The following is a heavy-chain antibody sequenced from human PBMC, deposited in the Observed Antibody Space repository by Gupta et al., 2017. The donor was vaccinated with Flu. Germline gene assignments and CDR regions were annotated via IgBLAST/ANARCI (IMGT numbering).Heavy chain of an antibody. V-gene: IGHV4-61*02. CDR3: ARAPFYCDNSGAFDI. CDR2: VSNGGDT. CDR1: GGSVNLGNYY. D-gene: IGHD3-22*01. J-gene: IGHJ6*04. Sequence: QVPLPESGPGLVTSSQTLSLACTVSGGSVNLGNYYWSWIRQPAGKGLEWIGQVSNGGDTMYNPSVKSRVTISVDTAKNQVSLTLMSVTAADTAIYLCARAPFYCDNSGAFDIWGKGTAVSVSS.